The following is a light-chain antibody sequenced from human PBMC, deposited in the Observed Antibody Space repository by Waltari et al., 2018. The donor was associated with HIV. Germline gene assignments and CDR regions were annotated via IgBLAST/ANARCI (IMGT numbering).Light chain of an antibody. J-gene: IGLJ1*01. CDR2: GNN. CDR1: SSNIRAGFD. V-gene: IGLV1-40*01. Sequence: QSVLTQPPSLSGAPGQRVIISCTGSSSNIRAGFDVPWYQQLPGTAPPLLIYGNNNRPSGVPDRFSGSKSGTSASLANTGLQAEDEADYYCQSYDSSLNTYVFGSGTKVTVL. CDR3: QSYDSSLNTYV.